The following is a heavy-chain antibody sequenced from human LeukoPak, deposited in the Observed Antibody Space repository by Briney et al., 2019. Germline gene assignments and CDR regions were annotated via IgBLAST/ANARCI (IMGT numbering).Heavy chain of an antibody. CDR2: INHSGST. CDR1: GGSFSGYY. D-gene: IGHD6-13*01. Sequence: SETLSLTCAVFGGSFSGYYWSWIRRPPGKGMEWSGEINHSGSTNYNPSLKSRVTISVDTSKNQFSLKLSSVTAADTAVYYCARSIGSWIFDYWGQGTLVTVSS. J-gene: IGHJ4*02. V-gene: IGHV4-34*01. CDR3: ARSIGSWIFDY.